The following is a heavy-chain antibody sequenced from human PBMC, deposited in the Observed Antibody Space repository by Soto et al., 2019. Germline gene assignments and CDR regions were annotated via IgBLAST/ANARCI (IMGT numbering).Heavy chain of an antibody. CDR1: GYTFTSYY. V-gene: IGHV1-46*01. J-gene: IGHJ6*02. Sequence: ASVKVSCKASGYTFTSYYMHWVRQAPGQGLEWMGIINPSGGSTSYAQKFQGRVTMTRDTSTSTVYMELSSLRSEDTAVYYCARVRALRMRIYSPFPVGMDVWGQGTTVTVSS. CDR3: ARVRALRMRIYSPFPVGMDV. CDR2: INPSGGST. D-gene: IGHD2-15*01.